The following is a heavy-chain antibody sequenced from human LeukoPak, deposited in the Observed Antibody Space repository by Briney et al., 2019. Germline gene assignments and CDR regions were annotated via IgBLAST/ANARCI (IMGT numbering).Heavy chain of an antibody. CDR2: MNPNSGNT. V-gene: IGHV1-8*01. D-gene: IGHD3-10*01. J-gene: IGHJ6*02. CDR3: ARASMVRGYYYYYGMDV. Sequence: GASVKVSCKASGYTFTSYDINWVRQATGQGLEWMGWMNPNSGNTGYAQKFQGRVTMTRNTSISTAYMELSSLRSEDTAVYYCARASMVRGYYYYYGMDVWGQGTTVTVSS. CDR1: GYTFTSYD.